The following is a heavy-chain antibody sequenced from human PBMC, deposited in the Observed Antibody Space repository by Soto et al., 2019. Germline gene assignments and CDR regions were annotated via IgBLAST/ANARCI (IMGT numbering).Heavy chain of an antibody. CDR2: IIPIFGTP. CDR1: GGSFNRHT. V-gene: IGHV1-69*01. D-gene: IGHD3-9*01. CDR3: ARAWGYDSTGYYNAY. J-gene: IGHJ4*02. Sequence: QVQLVQSGAAVRKPGSSVRVSCKASGGSFNRHTISWVRQAPGQGLERMGGIIPIFGTPNHAQKFQVRVTIIADQSTSRVYMEWSSLRSDDSAIYYCARAWGYDSTGYYNAYWGEGTMVIVSS.